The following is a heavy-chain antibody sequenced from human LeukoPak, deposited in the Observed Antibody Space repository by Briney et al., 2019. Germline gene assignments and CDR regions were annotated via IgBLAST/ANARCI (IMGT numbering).Heavy chain of an antibody. D-gene: IGHD2-2*01. J-gene: IGHJ5*02. V-gene: IGHV1-46*01. CDR2: INPSGGST. CDR1: GYTFTSYY. CDR3: ARDSSYQLLSHWFDP. Sequence: ASVKVSCKASGYTFTSYYMHWVRQTPGQGLEWMGIINPSGGSTSYAQKFQGRVTMTRDTSTSTVYMELSSLRSEDTAVYYCARDSSYQLLSHWFDPWGQGTLVTVSS.